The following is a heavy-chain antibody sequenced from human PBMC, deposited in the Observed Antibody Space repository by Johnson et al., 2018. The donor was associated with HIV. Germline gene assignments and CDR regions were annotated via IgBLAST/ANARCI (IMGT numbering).Heavy chain of an antibody. CDR3: ARLRGAFDI. CDR1: GFTFSNYG. Sequence: QVQLVESGGGVVQPGRSLRLSCVASGFTFSNYGMHWVRQAPGKGLEWAAVISFDGSNKYFADSVKGRFTISRDNSKNTLYLQINSLRAEDTAVYYCARLRGAFDIWGQGTMVTVSS. J-gene: IGHJ3*02. V-gene: IGHV3-30*03. CDR2: ISFDGSNK.